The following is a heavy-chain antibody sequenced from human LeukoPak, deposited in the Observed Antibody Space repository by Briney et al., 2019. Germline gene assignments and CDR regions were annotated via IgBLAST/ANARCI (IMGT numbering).Heavy chain of an antibody. J-gene: IGHJ5*02. D-gene: IGHD2-21*01. CDR2: ISSSSSYI. CDR3: ARGDSSSS. Sequence: PGGSLRLSCAASGFSFSDAWMNWVRQAPGKGLEWVSSISSSSSYIYYADSVKGRFTISRDNAKNSLYLQMNSLRAEDTAVYYCARGDSSSSWGQGTLVTVSS. V-gene: IGHV3-21*01. CDR1: GFSFSDAW.